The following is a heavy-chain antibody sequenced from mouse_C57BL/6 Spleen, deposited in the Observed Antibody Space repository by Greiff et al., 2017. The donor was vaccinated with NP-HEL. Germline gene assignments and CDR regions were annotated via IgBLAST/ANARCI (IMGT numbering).Heavy chain of an antibody. CDR2: IWRGGST. CDR1: GFSLTSYG. Sequence: VQLQQSGPGLVQPSQSLSITCTVSGFSLTSYGVHWVRQSPGKGLEWLGVIWRGGSTTYNAAFMSRLSITKDNSKSQVFLKMNSLQADDTAIYYCAKNGGYGYEDYFDYWGQGTTLTVAS. J-gene: IGHJ2*01. D-gene: IGHD2-2*01. V-gene: IGHV2-5*01. CDR3: AKNGGYGYEDYFDY.